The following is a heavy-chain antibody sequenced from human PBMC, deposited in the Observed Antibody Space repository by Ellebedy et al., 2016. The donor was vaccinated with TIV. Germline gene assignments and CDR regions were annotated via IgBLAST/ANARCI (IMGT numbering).Heavy chain of an antibody. D-gene: IGHD3-9*01. V-gene: IGHV3-15*01. CDR1: GFTFSNAW. CDR2: MTGETDGGTT. Sequence: GGSLRLSCAASGFTFSNAWMNWVRHVAGKGGGGEGGMTGETDGGTTDYAAPVKGRFTISRAAPNPPLFLEMNSLKIEDTAMFYWATGRDWFKYWGQGALVTVSS. J-gene: IGHJ4*02. CDR3: ATGRDWFKY.